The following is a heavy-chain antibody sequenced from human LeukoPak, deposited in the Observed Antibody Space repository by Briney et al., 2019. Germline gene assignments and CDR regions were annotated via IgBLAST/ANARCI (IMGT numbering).Heavy chain of an antibody. CDR1: GYTFTSHG. CDR2: ITVNNGYT. J-gene: IGHJ4*02. V-gene: IGHV1-18*01. Sequence: ASVKVSCKAAGYTFTSHGFIWLRQAPGQGLEWMGWITVNNGYTKYAQELQGRVTTTTDTSTSTAYMELRSLRSDDTAVYYCAKVHCISTNCNHIWTYFDYWGQGTLVTVSS. D-gene: IGHD2-2*01. CDR3: AKVHCISTNCNHIWTYFDY.